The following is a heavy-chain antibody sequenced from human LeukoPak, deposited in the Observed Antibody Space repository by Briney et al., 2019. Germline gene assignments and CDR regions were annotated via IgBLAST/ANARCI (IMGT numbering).Heavy chain of an antibody. J-gene: IGHJ3*02. V-gene: IGHV3-30*02. Sequence: GGSLRLSCAASGFTFSSYGMHWVRQAPGKGLEWVAFIRYDGSNKYYSDSMKGRFTISRDNSQNLVYLQMNSLRTEDTAVYYCARPVVAATTPDTFDIWGQGTMVTVSS. D-gene: IGHD2-15*01. CDR3: ARPVVAATTPDTFDI. CDR2: IRYDGSNK. CDR1: GFTFSSYG.